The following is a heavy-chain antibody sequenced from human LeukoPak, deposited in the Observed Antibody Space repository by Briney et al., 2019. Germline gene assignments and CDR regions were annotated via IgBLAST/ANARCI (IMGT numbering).Heavy chain of an antibody. Sequence: PSETLSLTCTVSGGSISSYYWSWIRQPPGKGLEWIGYIYYSGSTNYNPSLKSRVTISVDTSKNQFSLKLSPVTAADTAVYYCARAPYYYGSGSYLGLWFDPWGQGTLVTVSS. CDR2: IYYSGST. J-gene: IGHJ5*02. D-gene: IGHD3-10*01. CDR1: GGSISSYY. V-gene: IGHV4-59*01. CDR3: ARAPYYYGSGSYLGLWFDP.